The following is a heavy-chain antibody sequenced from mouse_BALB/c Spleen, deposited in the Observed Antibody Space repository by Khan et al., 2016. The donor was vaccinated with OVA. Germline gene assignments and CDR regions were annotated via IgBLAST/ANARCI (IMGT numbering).Heavy chain of an antibody. D-gene: IGHD2-12*01. CDR3: TRHCYVAWFAY. Sequence: EVQLQQSGPELMKPGASVKISCKASGYSFTTYYIHWVKQSHGKSLEWIGYVDPFNGGTSYNQKFKDKATLTVDKSYSTAYMHLSSLTSVDSAVYYGTRHCYVAWFAYWGQGTLVTVSA. V-gene: IGHV1S135*01. CDR2: VDPFNGGT. J-gene: IGHJ3*01. CDR1: GYSFTTYY.